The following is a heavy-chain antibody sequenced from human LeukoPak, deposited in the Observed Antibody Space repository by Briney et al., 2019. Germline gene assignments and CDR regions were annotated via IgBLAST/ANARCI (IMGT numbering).Heavy chain of an antibody. V-gene: IGHV1-18*01. CDR1: GYTFTSYG. Sequence: ASVKVSCKASGYTFTSYGISWVRQAPGQGLEWMGWISAYSGNTNYAQKLQGRVTMTTDTSTSTAYMELSSLRSEDTAVYYCASSRFLSYYYYYMDVWGKGTTVTVSS. CDR3: ASSRFLSYYYYYMDV. D-gene: IGHD2/OR15-2a*01. J-gene: IGHJ6*03. CDR2: ISAYSGNT.